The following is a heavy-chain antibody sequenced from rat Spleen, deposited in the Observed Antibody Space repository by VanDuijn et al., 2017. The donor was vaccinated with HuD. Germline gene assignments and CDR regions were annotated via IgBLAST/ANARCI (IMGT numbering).Heavy chain of an antibody. CDR3: ARPYYYSDLFDY. D-gene: IGHD1-1*01. CDR2: ISYDGSST. Sequence: EVQLVESGGGLVQPGRSLKLSCVASGFTFNNYWMTWVRQAPTKGLEWVATISYDGSSTYYRDSVKGRFTISRDNAKSTLYLQMDSLRSEDTATYYCARPYYYSDLFDYWGQGVMVTVSS. V-gene: IGHV5-29*01. CDR1: GFTFNNYW. J-gene: IGHJ2*01.